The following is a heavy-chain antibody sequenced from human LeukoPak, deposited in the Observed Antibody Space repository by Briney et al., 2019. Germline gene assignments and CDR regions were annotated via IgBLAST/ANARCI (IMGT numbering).Heavy chain of an antibody. Sequence: PGGSLRLSCAASGFTFSSYSMNWVRQAPGKGLEWVSSISSSSSYIYYADSVKGRFTISRDNAKNSLYLQMNSLRAEDTAVYYCARDPPLRLGELSWGGYDYRGQGTLVTVSS. CDR1: GFTFSSYS. CDR3: ARDPPLRLGELSWGGYDY. D-gene: IGHD3-16*02. CDR2: ISSSSSYI. V-gene: IGHV3-21*01. J-gene: IGHJ4*02.